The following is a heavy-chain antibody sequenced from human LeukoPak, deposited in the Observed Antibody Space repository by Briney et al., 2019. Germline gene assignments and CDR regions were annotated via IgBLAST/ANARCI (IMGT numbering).Heavy chain of an antibody. Sequence: SETLSLTCALYGGSFSGYYWSGMRQPPGKGREWIGEINHSGRTNYNPSLKSRVTISVDTSKNQFSLKLSSVTAADTAVYYCARPGGGSYSFDYWGQGTLVTVSS. CDR1: GGSFSGYY. CDR3: ARPGGGSYSFDY. CDR2: INHSGRT. J-gene: IGHJ4*02. V-gene: IGHV4-34*01. D-gene: IGHD1-26*01.